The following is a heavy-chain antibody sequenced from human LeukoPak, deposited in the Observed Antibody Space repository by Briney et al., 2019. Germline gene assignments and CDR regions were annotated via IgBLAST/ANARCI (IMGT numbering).Heavy chain of an antibody. D-gene: IGHD3-3*01. CDR2: MNPNSGNT. V-gene: IGHV1-8*01. CDR1: GYTFTSYD. Sequence: ASVKVSCKAAGYTFTSYDINWVRHAPGQGLEWMGWMNPNSGNTGYAQEFQGRVTMTRNTSISTAYMELSSLRSEDTAVYYCARGKSRITIFGVVIIFWFDPWGQGTLVTVSS. CDR3: ARGKSRITIFGVVIIFWFDP. J-gene: IGHJ5*02.